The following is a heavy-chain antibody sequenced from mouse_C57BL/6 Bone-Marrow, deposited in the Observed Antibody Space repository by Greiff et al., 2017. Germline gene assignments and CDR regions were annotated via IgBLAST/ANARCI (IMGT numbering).Heavy chain of an antibody. V-gene: IGHV5-15*01. J-gene: IGHJ4*01. CDR2: ISNLAYSI. CDR1: GFTFSDYG. Sequence: EVKVVESGGGLVQPGGSLKLSCAASGFTFSDYGMAWVRQAPRKGPEWVAFISNLAYSIYYAEPVTGRFTLPRENAKNTLYLEMSSLRSEDTAMYYCARLGYRDAMDYWGQGTSVTVSS. CDR3: ARLGYRDAMDY. D-gene: IGHD2-14*01.